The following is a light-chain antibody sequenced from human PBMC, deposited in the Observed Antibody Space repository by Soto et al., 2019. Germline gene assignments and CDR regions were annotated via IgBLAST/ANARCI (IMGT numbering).Light chain of an antibody. V-gene: IGKV3-20*01. CDR3: QQYGSSIT. J-gene: IGKJ5*01. CDR1: QTLRRTY. CDR2: GAS. Sequence: EIVLMQSPGTLSLSPGERSTLSCRSSQTLRRTYIAWYQHKPGQSPRLLIYGASARVTGIPARFSGSGSGTDFTPTISRLEPEDFAVYYCQQYGSSITFGQGTRLEIK.